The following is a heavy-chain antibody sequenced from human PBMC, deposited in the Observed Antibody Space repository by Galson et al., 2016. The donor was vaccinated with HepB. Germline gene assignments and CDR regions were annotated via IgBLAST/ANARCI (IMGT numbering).Heavy chain of an antibody. Sequence: SLRLSCAASGFIFSDSGIHWVRQASGKGLEWVGRIRSKANSYATASAASVKGRFTISRDDSENRAYLQMNSLKTEDTAMYYCTRLKEMPTVENAFDIWGQGTMVTVSS. D-gene: IGHD5-24*01. CDR2: IRSKANSYAT. CDR3: TRLKEMPTVENAFDI. V-gene: IGHV3-73*01. J-gene: IGHJ3*02. CDR1: GFIFSDSG.